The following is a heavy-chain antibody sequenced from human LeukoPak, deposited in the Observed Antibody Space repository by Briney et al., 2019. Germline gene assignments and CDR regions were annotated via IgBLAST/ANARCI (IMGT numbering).Heavy chain of an antibody. V-gene: IGHV4-59*01. CDR3: ARGTDYYGSGSTPTGMDV. CDR1: GGSISSYY. CDR2: IYYSGST. D-gene: IGHD3-10*01. J-gene: IGHJ6*02. Sequence: SETLSLTCTVSGGSISSYYWSWIRQPPGKGLEWIGYIYYSGSTNYNPPLKSRVTISVDTSKNQFSLKLSSVTAADTAVYYCARGTDYYGSGSTPTGMDVWGQGTTVTVSS.